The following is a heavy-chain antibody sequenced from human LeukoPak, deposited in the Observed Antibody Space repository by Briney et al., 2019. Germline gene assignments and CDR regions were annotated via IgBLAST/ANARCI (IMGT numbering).Heavy chain of an antibody. CDR2: IIPIFGTE. J-gene: IGHJ4*02. CDR3: AQGRVGYDRYSADN. V-gene: IGHV1-69*13. D-gene: IGHD5-12*01. CDR1: GGTFSSYA. Sequence: SVKVSCKASGGTFSSYAISWARQPPGQGLEWMGGIIPIFGTENYAQKFQGRVTITADESTSTAYMELSSLRSEDTAVYYCAQGRVGYDRYSADNWGQGTLVTVSS.